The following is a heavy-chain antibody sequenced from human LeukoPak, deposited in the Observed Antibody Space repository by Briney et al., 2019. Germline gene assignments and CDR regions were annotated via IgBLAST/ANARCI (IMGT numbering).Heavy chain of an antibody. CDR2: IIPIFDIA. D-gene: IGHD2-8*01. CDR3: ASRMRFYDATNDYSNLDAFDI. CDR1: GNIFRSYG. J-gene: IGHJ3*02. V-gene: IGHV1-69*15. Sequence: GASVKVSCKASGNIFRSYGITCVRQAPGQGLECMGTIIPIFDIADYAQKFQGRVTITADASTTTLYMEMSSVRCGDTAVYLCASRMRFYDATNDYSNLDAFDIWGQGTMVTVSS.